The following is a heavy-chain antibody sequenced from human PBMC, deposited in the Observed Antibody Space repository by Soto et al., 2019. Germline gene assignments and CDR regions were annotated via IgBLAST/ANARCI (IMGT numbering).Heavy chain of an antibody. CDR1: GYTLTELS. J-gene: IGHJ5*02. CDR2: FDPEDGET. V-gene: IGHV1-24*01. D-gene: IGHD3-22*01. Sequence: GASVKVSCKISGYTLTELSMHWVRQAPGKGLEWMGGFDPEDGETIYAQKFQGRVTMTEDTSTDTAYMELSSLRSEDTAVYYCATDLTYYYDRGNWFDPWGQGTLVTVSS. CDR3: ATDLTYYYDRGNWFDP.